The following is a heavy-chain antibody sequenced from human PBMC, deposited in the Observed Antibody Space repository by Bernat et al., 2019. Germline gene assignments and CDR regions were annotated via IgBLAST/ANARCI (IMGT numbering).Heavy chain of an antibody. V-gene: IGHV3-30*18. CDR3: AKLPDIVAAGRDY. CDR1: GFTFSSYG. Sequence: VQLLESGGGVVQPGRSLRLSCAASGFTFSSYGMHWVRQAPGKGLEWVAVISYDGSNKYYADSVKGRFTISRDNSKNTLYLQMNSLRAEDTAVYYCAKLPDIVAAGRDYWGQGTLVTVSS. J-gene: IGHJ4*02. D-gene: IGHD6-13*01. CDR2: ISYDGSNK.